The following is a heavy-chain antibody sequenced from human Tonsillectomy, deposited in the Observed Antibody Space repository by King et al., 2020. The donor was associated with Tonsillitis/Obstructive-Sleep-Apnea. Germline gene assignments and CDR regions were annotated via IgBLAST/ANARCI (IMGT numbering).Heavy chain of an antibody. CDR2: IYYSGST. J-gene: IGHJ5*02. V-gene: IGHV4-31*03. CDR1: GGSISSGGYY. CDR3: ARDTVDCSGGSCYSNWFDP. Sequence: QLQESGPGLVKPSQTLSLTCTVSGGSISSGGYYWSWIRQHPGKGLEWIGYIYYSGSTYYNPSLKSRVTISAETSKNQFSLKLSSVTAADTAVYYCARDTVDCSGGSCYSNWFDPWGQGTLVTVSS. D-gene: IGHD2-15*01.